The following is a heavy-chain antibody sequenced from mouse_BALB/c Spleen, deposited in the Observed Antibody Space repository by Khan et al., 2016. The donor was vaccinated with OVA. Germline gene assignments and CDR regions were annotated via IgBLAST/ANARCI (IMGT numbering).Heavy chain of an antibody. D-gene: IGHD1-2*01. CDR1: GYTFNSYY. J-gene: IGHJ3*01. CDR3: TRGGYGGFAY. Sequence: QVQLQQSGAELVKPGASVKLSCKASGYTFNSYYMYWVKQRPGQGLEWIGEINPSNGGTNFNEKFKSKATLTVDKPSSTAYMQFSSLTSEDSADYYCTRGGYGGFAYWGQGTLVTVSA. CDR2: INPSNGGT. V-gene: IGHV1S81*02.